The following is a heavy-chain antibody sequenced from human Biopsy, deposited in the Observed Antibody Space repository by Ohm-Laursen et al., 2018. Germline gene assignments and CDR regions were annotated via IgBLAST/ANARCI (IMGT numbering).Heavy chain of an antibody. CDR2: KFYRGTT. D-gene: IGHD1/OR15-1a*01. Sequence: SHTLSLTCSVSGDSVSNNFWTWIRQPPGKTLEWIAYKFYRGTTTYNPSLKGRVIVSVDPPKSQISLKLTSVTASDTAIYYCARLTRRGNIIFFDYWGQGTLVAVSS. J-gene: IGHJ4*02. CDR1: GDSVSNNF. V-gene: IGHV4-59*08. CDR3: ARLTRRGNIIFFDY.